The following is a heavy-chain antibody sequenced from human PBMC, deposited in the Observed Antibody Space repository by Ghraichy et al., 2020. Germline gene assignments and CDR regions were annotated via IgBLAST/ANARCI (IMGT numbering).Heavy chain of an antibody. J-gene: IGHJ4*02. Sequence: ETLSLTCAVSGYSISSGYYWGWIRQPPGKGLEWIGSIYHSGSTYYNPSLKSRVTISVDTSKNQFSLKLSSVTAADTAVYYCAREGMGAIGFFGYWGQGTLVTVSS. V-gene: IGHV4-38-2*02. CDR2: IYHSGST. CDR3: AREGMGAIGFFGY. D-gene: IGHD1-26*01. CDR1: GYSISSGYY.